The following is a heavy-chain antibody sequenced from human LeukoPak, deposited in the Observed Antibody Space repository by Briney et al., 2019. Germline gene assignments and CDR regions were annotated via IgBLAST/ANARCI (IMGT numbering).Heavy chain of an antibody. J-gene: IGHJ4*02. Sequence: GDSVKVSCKASGYTFTRSGWYLFWLRQAPGQRLEYVRWHHPNNVATGYGQNFHGRVAMTTDTAISTAYMELSRLRPDYAAIYYCARDRPAHIVDFDYWGQGTLVTVS. V-gene: IGHV1-2*02. D-gene: IGHD2-21*01. CDR3: ARDRPAHIVDFDY. CDR1: GYTFTRSGWY. CDR2: HHPNNVAT.